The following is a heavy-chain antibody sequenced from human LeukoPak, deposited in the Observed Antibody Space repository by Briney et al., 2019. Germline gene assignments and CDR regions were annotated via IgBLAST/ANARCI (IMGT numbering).Heavy chain of an antibody. CDR3: AREDPSLGTYFDY. CDR1: GGSISSYY. J-gene: IGHJ4*02. CDR2: IYYSGST. Sequence: SSETLSLTCTVSGGSISSYYWSWIRQPPGKGLEWIGYIYYSGSTNYNPSLKSRVTISVDTSKNQFSLKLSSVTAADTAVYYCAREDPSLGTYFDYWGQGTLVTVSS. V-gene: IGHV4-59*01.